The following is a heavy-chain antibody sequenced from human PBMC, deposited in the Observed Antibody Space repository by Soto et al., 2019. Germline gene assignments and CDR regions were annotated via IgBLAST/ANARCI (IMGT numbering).Heavy chain of an antibody. D-gene: IGHD6-13*01. CDR2: ISYNGGGT. V-gene: IGHV3-23*01. J-gene: IGHJ6*02. CDR3: AKDIEVSFSWSPYYYYGMDV. CDR1: GFTFSKYA. Sequence: PGGSLRLSCAASGFTFSKYAMTWARQAPGKGLEWVSAISYNGGGTYYVDSVKGRFTVSRDNSKNTLYLQMHSLRAEDTAVYYCAKDIEVSFSWSPYYYYGMDVWGQGTTVTVSS.